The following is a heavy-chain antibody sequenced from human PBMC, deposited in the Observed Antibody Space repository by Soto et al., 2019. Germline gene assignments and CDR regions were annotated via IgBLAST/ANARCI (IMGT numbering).Heavy chain of an antibody. Sequence: QVQLVQSGAEVKKPGSSVKVSCKASGGTFSSYTISWVRQAPRQGLEWMGRIIPILGIANYAQKFQGRVTITADKSTSTAYMELSSLRSEDTAVYYCARDYGDENWFDPWGQGTLVTLSS. CDR1: GGTFSSYT. CDR3: ARDYGDENWFDP. CDR2: IIPILGIA. V-gene: IGHV1-69*08. D-gene: IGHD4-17*01. J-gene: IGHJ5*02.